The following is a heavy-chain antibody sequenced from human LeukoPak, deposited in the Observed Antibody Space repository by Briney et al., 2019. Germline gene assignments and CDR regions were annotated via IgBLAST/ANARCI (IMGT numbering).Heavy chain of an antibody. D-gene: IGHD2-2*01. CDR3: ASRSRTGTFDC. CDR2: IYYSGST. V-gene: IGHV4-59*01. CDR1: GGSISSYY. J-gene: IGHJ4*02. Sequence: PSETLSLTCTVSGGSISSYYWSWIRHPPGKGLEWIGYIYYSGSTNYNPSLKSRVTISVDTSKNQFSLKLSSVTAADTAVYYCASRSRTGTFDCWGQGTLVTVSS.